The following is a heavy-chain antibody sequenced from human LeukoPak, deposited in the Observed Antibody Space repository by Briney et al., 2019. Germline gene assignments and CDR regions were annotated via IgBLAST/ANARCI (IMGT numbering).Heavy chain of an antibody. J-gene: IGHJ3*02. Sequence: SETLSLTCAVYGGSFSGYYWSWIRQPPGKGLEWIGEINHSGSTNYNPSLESRVTISVDTSKNQFSLKLSSVTAADTAVYYCASMRGYCSGGSCYSPDAFDIWGQGTMVTVSS. D-gene: IGHD2-15*01. CDR1: GGSFSGYY. V-gene: IGHV4-34*01. CDR2: INHSGST. CDR3: ASMRGYCSGGSCYSPDAFDI.